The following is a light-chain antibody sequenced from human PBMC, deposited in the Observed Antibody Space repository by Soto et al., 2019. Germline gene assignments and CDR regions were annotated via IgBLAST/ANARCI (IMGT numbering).Light chain of an antibody. CDR1: QSVSSY. Sequence: EIVLTQSPGTLSLSPGERATLSCRASQSVSSYLAWYQQKPGQAPRLIIYDESNRATGIPDRFSGSGSGTDLNLTISRLEPEDFAVYYCQKRSNWLWTCGQGTKVDIK. CDR3: QKRSNWLWT. CDR2: DES. V-gene: IGKV3-11*01. J-gene: IGKJ1*01.